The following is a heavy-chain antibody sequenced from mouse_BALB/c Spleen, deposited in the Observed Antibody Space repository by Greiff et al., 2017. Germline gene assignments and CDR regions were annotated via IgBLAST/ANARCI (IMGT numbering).Heavy chain of an antibody. Sequence: EVQGVESGGGLVKPGGSLKLSCAASGFTFSSYTMSWVRQTPEKRLEWVATISSGGSYTYYPDSVKGRFTISRDNAKNTLYLQMSSLKSEDTAMYYCTRDQDDGGFAYWGQGTLVTVSA. D-gene: IGHD2-3*01. CDR1: GFTFSSYT. CDR2: ISSGGSYT. V-gene: IGHV5-6-4*01. J-gene: IGHJ3*01. CDR3: TRDQDDGGFAY.